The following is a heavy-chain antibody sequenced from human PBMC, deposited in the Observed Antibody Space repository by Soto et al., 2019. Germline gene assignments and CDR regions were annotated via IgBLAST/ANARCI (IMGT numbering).Heavy chain of an antibody. J-gene: IGHJ4*02. CDR3: AGSSLPTVPTFDY. D-gene: IGHD4-17*01. CDR1: GGSISSGGYY. Sequence: QVQLQESGPGRVKPSQTLSLTCTVSGGSISSGGYYWSWIRQHPGKGREWIGYIYYSGSTYYNPALKSRDTISVDPSKTQFSLRLSSGPAAHTAVYSCAGSSLPTVPTFDYCGQGTLVTVSS. V-gene: IGHV4-31*03. CDR2: IYYSGST.